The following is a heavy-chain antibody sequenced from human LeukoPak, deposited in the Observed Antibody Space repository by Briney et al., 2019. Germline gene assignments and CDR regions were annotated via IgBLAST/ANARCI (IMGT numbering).Heavy chain of an antibody. V-gene: IGHV1-2*02. Sequence: ASVKVSCKASGYTFTGYYMHWVRQAPGQGLGWMGWINPNSGGTNYAQKFQGRVTMTRDTSISTAYMELSRLRSDGTAVYYCAMINGYSGYDYWGQGTLVTVSS. CDR2: INPNSGGT. J-gene: IGHJ4*02. CDR3: AMINGYSGYDY. D-gene: IGHD5-12*01. CDR1: GYTFTGYY.